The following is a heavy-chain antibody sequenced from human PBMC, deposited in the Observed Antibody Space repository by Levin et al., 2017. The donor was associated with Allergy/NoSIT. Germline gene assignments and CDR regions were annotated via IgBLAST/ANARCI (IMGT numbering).Heavy chain of an antibody. Sequence: KPSETLSLTCSVSGDSVTTSRDYWGWIRQPPGKGLEWIGSMYYTGSTYYKKSLKSRLTISVDTSKNQFSPRLSSLTAADSAVYYCARYFDSIDGFDMWGQGTMVTVSS. CDR1: GDSVTTSRDY. CDR3: ARYFDSIDGFDM. V-gene: IGHV4-39*01. D-gene: IGHD3-9*01. J-gene: IGHJ3*02. CDR2: MYYTGST.